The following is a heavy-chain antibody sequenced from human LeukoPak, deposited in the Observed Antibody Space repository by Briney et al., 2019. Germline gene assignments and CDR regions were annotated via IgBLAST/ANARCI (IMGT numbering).Heavy chain of an antibody. Sequence: RASVKVSCKASGYTFTSYDINWVRQATGQGLEWMGWMNPNSGNTGYAQKFQGRVTITRNTSISTAYMELSSLRSEDTAVYYCARRVGANYYYYYMDVWGKGTTVTVSS. D-gene: IGHD1-26*01. V-gene: IGHV1-8*03. J-gene: IGHJ6*03. CDR2: MNPNSGNT. CDR3: ARRVGANYYYYYMDV. CDR1: GYTFTSYD.